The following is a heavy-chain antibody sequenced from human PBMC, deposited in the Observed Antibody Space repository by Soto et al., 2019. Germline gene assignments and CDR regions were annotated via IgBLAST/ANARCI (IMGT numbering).Heavy chain of an antibody. Sequence: QVQLVESGGGVVQPGRSLRLSCAASGFIFNEYGMHWVRQAPGKGLEWVAVIWYDGSNKYYADSVKGRFTFSRDNXXXXXXXXXXXXXXXXXXXXXXXRWGCSGSNCNLNQRSFDLWGQGTLVTVSS. CDR3: XRWGCSGSNCNLNQRSFDL. CDR1: GFIFNEYG. D-gene: IGHD2-15*01. J-gene: IGHJ4*02. CDR2: IWYDGSNK. V-gene: IGHV3-33*01.